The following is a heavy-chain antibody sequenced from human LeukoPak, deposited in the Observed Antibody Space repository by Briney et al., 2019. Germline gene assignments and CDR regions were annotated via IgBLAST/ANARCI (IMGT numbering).Heavy chain of an antibody. Sequence: SETLSLTCAVYGGSFSGYYWSWIRQPPGKGLEWIGEINHSGSTNYNPSLKSRVTISVDTSKNQFSLKLSSVTAADTAVYYCASGRGSSGWYVDYWGQGTLVTVSS. CDR3: ASGRGSSGWYVDY. CDR1: GGSFSGYY. V-gene: IGHV4-34*01. J-gene: IGHJ4*02. D-gene: IGHD6-19*01. CDR2: INHSGST.